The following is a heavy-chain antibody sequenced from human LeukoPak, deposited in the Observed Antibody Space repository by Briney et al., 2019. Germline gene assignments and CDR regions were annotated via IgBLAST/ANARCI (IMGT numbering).Heavy chain of an antibody. V-gene: IGHV4-4*02. Sequence: SETLSLTCAVSGGSISSSNWWSWVRQPPGKGLEWIGEIYHSGSTNYNPPLKSRVTISVDKSKNQFSLKLSSVTAADTAVYYCARDQVLYGSYHHFDYWGQGTLVTVSS. J-gene: IGHJ4*02. CDR1: GGSISSSNW. D-gene: IGHD1-26*01. CDR3: ARDQVLYGSYHHFDY. CDR2: IYHSGST.